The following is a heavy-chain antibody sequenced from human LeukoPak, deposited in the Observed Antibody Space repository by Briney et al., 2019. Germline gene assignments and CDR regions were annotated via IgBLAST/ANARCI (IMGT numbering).Heavy chain of an antibody. CDR1: GGTFSSYA. D-gene: IGHD5-24*01. Sequence: SVKVSCKASGGTFSSYAISWVRQAPGQGLEWMGGIIPIFGTASYAQKFQGRVTITADKSTSTAYMELSSLRSEDTAVYYCARDNSVRDEAWWFNPWGQGTLVTVSS. V-gene: IGHV1-69*06. CDR3: ARDNSVRDEAWWFNP. J-gene: IGHJ5*02. CDR2: IIPIFGTA.